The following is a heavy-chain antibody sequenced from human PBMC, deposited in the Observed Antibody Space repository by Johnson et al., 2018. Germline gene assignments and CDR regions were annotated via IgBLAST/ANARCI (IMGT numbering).Heavy chain of an antibody. CDR1: GFTFSSYA. V-gene: IGHV3-30-3*01. J-gene: IGHJ3*02. CDR2: ISYDGSNK. D-gene: IGHD2-21*02. Sequence: QVQLVQSGGGVVQPGRSLRLSCAASGFTFSSYAMHWVRQAPGKGLEWVAVISYDGSNKYYADSVKGRITISRDNSKNTLYLQMNSLRAEDTAVYYCARVFAAWVTHDACDIGGQGTMVTVSS. CDR3: ARVFAAWVTHDACDI.